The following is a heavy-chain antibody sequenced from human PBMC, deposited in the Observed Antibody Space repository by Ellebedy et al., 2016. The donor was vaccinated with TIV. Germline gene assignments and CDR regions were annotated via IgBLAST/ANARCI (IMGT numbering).Heavy chain of an antibody. CDR3: AKGWLGAGAGTDFDY. CDR2: ISDSGGNT. D-gene: IGHD6-13*01. V-gene: IGHV3-23*01. Sequence: GESLKISXAASGFPFSNYAMSWVRQPPGKGLEWVSSISDSGGNTYYADSVRGRFTFSRDNSKNTLYLQMNSLRAEDTAVYYCAKGWLGAGAGTDFDYWGRGTLVTVSS. CDR1: GFPFSNYA. J-gene: IGHJ4*02.